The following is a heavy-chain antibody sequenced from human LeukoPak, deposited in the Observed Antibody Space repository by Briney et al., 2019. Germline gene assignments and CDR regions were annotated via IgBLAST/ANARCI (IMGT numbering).Heavy chain of an antibody. V-gene: IGHV5-51*01. Sequence: GESLKISCKGSGYSFSSYWIGWVRQMPGKGLEWMGIIYPGDSDTGYSPSFQGQVTISADKSISTAYLQWSSLEASDTAMYYCARYMRGHGEMKGRYYFDYWGQGTLVTVSS. CDR3: ARYMRGHGEMKGRYYFDY. CDR2: IYPGDSDT. CDR1: GYSFSSYW. J-gene: IGHJ4*02. D-gene: IGHD3-10*01.